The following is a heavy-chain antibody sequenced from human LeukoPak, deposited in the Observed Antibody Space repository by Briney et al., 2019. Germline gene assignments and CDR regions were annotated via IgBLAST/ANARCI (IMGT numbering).Heavy chain of an antibody. Sequence: PSETLSLTCAVYGGSFSGYYWSWTRQPPGKGLEWIGEINHSGSTNYNPSLKSRVTISVDTSKNQFSLKLSSVTAADTAVYYCARDVGAVAAAGFDYWGQGTLVTVSS. CDR2: INHSGST. V-gene: IGHV4-34*01. CDR1: GGSFSGYY. CDR3: ARDVGAVAAAGFDY. D-gene: IGHD6-13*01. J-gene: IGHJ4*02.